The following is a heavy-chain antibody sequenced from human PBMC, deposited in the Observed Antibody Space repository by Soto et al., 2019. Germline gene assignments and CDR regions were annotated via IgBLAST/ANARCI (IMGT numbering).Heavy chain of an antibody. Sequence: QVQLVQSGAEVKKPGSSVKVSCKASGGTFSSYAISWVRQAPGQGLEWMGGIIPIFGTANCAQKFQGRVTTTADESTSTADMELSSLRSEDTAVYYCASGVRGGSGREDKYWGQGTLVTVSS. CDR2: IIPIFGTA. V-gene: IGHV1-69*01. CDR1: GGTFSSYA. CDR3: ASGVRGGSGREDKY. D-gene: IGHD3-10*01. J-gene: IGHJ4*02.